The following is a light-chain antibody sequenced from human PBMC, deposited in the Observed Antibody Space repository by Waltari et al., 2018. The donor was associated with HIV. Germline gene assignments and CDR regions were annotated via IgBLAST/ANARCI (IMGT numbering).Light chain of an antibody. CDR2: RNN. CDR3: AAWDDTRGGLWV. CDR1: RSTIGRNY. Sequence: QSVLTQPPSTSGTPGQRVTITWFGSRSTIGRNYVYWYQQLPGTAPKLLIYRNNQRPSGVPDRFSGSKSGTSASLAISGLRSEDEGDYSCAAWDDTRGGLWVFGGGTKVTVL. V-gene: IGLV1-47*01. J-gene: IGLJ3*02.